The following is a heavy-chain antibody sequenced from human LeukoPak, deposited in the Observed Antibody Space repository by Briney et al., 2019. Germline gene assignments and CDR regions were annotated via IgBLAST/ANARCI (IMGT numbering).Heavy chain of an antibody. CDR3: ARSRDGYSHIKY. D-gene: IGHD5-24*01. CDR1: GYTFTNYY. CDR2: INPSGGRT. Sequence: ASVKVSCKASGYTFTNYYMHWVRQAPGQGLEWMGMINPSGGRTNYARKFQDRVTMTRDTSTSTVSMELSSLRSEDTAVYYWARSRDGYSHIKYWGQGTLVTVSS. V-gene: IGHV1-46*01. J-gene: IGHJ4*02.